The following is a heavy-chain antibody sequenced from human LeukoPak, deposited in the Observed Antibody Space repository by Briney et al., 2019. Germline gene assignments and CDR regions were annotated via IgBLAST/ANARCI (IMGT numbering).Heavy chain of an antibody. D-gene: IGHD4-17*01. J-gene: IGHJ4*02. CDR1: GFTFSSYA. CDR3: ASHYGDLKFDY. Sequence: GALRLSCAASGFTFSSYAMHWVRQAPGKGLEWVAVISYDGSNKYYANSVKGRFTISRDNSKNTLYLQMNSLRAEDTAVYYCASHYGDLKFDYWGQGTLVTVSS. V-gene: IGHV3-30-3*01. CDR2: ISYDGSNK.